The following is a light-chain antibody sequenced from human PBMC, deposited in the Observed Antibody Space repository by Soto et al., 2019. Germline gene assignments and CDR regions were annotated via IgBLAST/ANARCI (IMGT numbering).Light chain of an antibody. CDR3: QQRTNRPL. Sequence: EIVLTQSPATLSLSPGERATLSCRASQTISSFLAWYQQKPGQAPRLLIYDTSNRATDVPARFSGSRSGTDFPLTSSSLEGEDFAVYYCQQRTNRPLFGQGTKLEIK. CDR2: DTS. J-gene: IGKJ2*01. CDR1: QTISSF. V-gene: IGKV3-11*01.